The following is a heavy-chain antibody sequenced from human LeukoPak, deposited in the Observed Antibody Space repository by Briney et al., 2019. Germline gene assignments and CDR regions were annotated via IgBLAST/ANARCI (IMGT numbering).Heavy chain of an antibody. D-gene: IGHD3-10*01. CDR1: GYTLTELS. Sequence: ASVKVPCKVSGYTLTELSMHWVRQAPGKGLEWMGGFDPEDGETIYAQKFQGRVTMTEDTSTDTAYMELSSLRSEDTAVYYCTTDIHVRGVITPPFDYWGQGTLVTVSS. V-gene: IGHV1-24*01. CDR3: TTDIHVRGVITPPFDY. CDR2: FDPEDGET. J-gene: IGHJ4*02.